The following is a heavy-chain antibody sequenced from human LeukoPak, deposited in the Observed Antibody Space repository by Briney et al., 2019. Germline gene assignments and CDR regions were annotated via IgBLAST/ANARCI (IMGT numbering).Heavy chain of an antibody. CDR2: INHSGST. CDR3: ARERSSGWYIRLGYFDY. Sequence: SETLSLTCAVYGGSFSGYYWSWIRQPPGKGLEWIGEINHSGSTNYNPSLKSRVTISVDTSKNQFSLKLSSVTAADTAVYYCARERSSGWYIRLGYFDYWGQGTLVTVSS. J-gene: IGHJ4*02. D-gene: IGHD6-19*01. V-gene: IGHV4-34*01. CDR1: GGSFSGYY.